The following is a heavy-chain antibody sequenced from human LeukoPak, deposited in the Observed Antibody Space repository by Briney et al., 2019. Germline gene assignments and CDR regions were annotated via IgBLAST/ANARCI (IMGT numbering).Heavy chain of an antibody. Sequence: GGSLRLSCAASGFTFSGYGMHWVRQAPGEGLEWVAVISSDGSGKNHADSVKGRFTISRDNSKNTLYLQMNSLRAEDTAVYFCAKEGRSTTPGYWGQGTLVTVSS. CDR3: AKEGRSTTPGY. D-gene: IGHD6-13*01. V-gene: IGHV3-30*18. J-gene: IGHJ4*02. CDR2: ISSDGSGK. CDR1: GFTFSGYG.